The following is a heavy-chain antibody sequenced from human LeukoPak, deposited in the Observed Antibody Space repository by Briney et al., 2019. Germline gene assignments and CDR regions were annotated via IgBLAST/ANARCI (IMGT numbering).Heavy chain of an antibody. CDR1: GGTFTSYA. CDR3: ARSEGRPYDFWSGYYSHYFDY. D-gene: IGHD3-3*01. CDR2: INTNTGNP. Sequence: GASVKVSCKASGGTFTSYAMNWVRQAPGQGLEWMGWINTNTGNPTYAQGFTGRFVFSLDTSVSTAYLQISSLKAEDTAVYYCARSEGRPYDFWSGYYSHYFDYWGQGTLVTVSS. J-gene: IGHJ4*02. V-gene: IGHV7-4-1*02.